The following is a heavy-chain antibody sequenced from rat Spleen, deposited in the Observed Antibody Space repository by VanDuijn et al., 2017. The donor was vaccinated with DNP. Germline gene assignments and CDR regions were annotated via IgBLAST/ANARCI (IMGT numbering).Heavy chain of an antibody. Sequence: EVQFQESGPGLVKPSQSLSLTCSVTDYSITSNYWGWIRKFPGDKMEWIGHISYSGSTRYNPSLKSRISITRDTSKNQFFLQLNSVNTEDTATYYCARSGYSSGGSWFAYWGQGTLVAVSS. CDR3: ARSGYSSGGSWFAY. D-gene: IGHD1-1*01. CDR2: ISYSGST. J-gene: IGHJ3*01. V-gene: IGHV3-1*01. CDR1: DYSITSNY.